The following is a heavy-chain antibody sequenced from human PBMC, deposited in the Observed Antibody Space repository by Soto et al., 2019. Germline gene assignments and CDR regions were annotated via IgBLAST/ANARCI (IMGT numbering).Heavy chain of an antibody. CDR1: GGSIRSGGYS. D-gene: IGHD1-7*01. CDR2: IYHSGST. J-gene: IGHJ4*02. V-gene: IGHV4-30-2*01. Sequence: SETLSLTCAVSGGSIRSGGYSCSWIRQPPGKGLEWIGNIYHSGSTYYSPSLRSRVTISVDRSKNQFSLKLSSVTAADTAVYYCASLFSNFCHYFESRGQGTLVTVSS. CDR3: ASLFSNFCHYFES.